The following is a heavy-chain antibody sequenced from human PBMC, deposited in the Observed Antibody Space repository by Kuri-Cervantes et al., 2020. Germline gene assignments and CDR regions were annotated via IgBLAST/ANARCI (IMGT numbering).Heavy chain of an antibody. CDR3: ARGDYYDSSGYGFYFDY. Sequence: SETLSLTCTVSGGSISSYYWSWIRQPPGKGLEWIGYIYYSGSTNYNPSLKSRVTISVDTSKNQSSLKLSSVTAADTAVYYCARGDYYDSSGYGFYFDYWGQGTLVTVSS. J-gene: IGHJ4*02. V-gene: IGHV4-59*01. D-gene: IGHD3-22*01. CDR1: GGSISSYY. CDR2: IYYSGST.